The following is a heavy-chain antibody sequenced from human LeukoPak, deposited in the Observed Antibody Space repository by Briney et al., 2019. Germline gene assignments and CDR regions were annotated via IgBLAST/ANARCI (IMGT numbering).Heavy chain of an antibody. CDR3: ARDWGWFGESDAFGI. CDR1: GYTFTDYY. D-gene: IGHD3-10*01. J-gene: IGHJ3*02. Sequence: RASVTVSCKASGYTFTDYYFHWVRQAPGQGLEWMGWINPNSGGTNYAQKFQGRVTMTRDTSITTAYMELNRLRSDDTAVYYCARDWGWFGESDAFGIWGQGTLVTVSS. V-gene: IGHV1-2*02. CDR2: INPNSGGT.